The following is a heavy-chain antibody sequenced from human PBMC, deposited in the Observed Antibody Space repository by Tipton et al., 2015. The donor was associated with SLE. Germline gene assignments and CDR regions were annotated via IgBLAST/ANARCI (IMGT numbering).Heavy chain of an antibody. CDR3: ARGHPHIVVVIGGGWFDS. J-gene: IGHJ5*01. Sequence: LRLSCAVYGGSFSGYYWSWIRRPPGKGLEWIGEISLGGSTNYNPSLKSRVTISVDTSKKQFSLRLASVTAADTAVYYCARGHPHIVVVIGGGWFDSWGQGTQVTVSS. V-gene: IGHV4-34*01. CDR1: GGSFSGYY. D-gene: IGHD2-21*01. CDR2: ISLGGST.